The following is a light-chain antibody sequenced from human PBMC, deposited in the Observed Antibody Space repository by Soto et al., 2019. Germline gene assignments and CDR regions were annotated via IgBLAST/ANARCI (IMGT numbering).Light chain of an antibody. V-gene: IGLV2-14*01. CDR2: EVS. CDR1: SSDVGAYNY. J-gene: IGLJ1*01. CDR3: STYTSGTPYV. Sequence: QSALTQPPSVSGSPGQSITISCTGTSSDVGAYNYVSWYQQHPGKAPKLMIYEVSNRPSGVPNRFSGSKSANTASLTISGRQADDEEDYYCSTYTSGTPYVFGTGTKVTVL.